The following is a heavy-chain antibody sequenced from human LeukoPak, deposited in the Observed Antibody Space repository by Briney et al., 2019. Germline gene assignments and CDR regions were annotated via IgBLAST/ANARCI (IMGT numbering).Heavy chain of an antibody. CDR3: ARAGYSSGWSTTYYYYYMDV. D-gene: IGHD6-19*01. J-gene: IGHJ6*03. CDR2: IYTSGST. V-gene: IGHV4-4*07. CDR1: GGSISSYY. Sequence: PSETLSLTCTVSGGSISSYYWSWLRQPAGQGLEWIGRIYTSGSTNYNPSLKSRVTMSVDTSKNQFSLKLSSVTAADTAVYYCARAGYSSGWSTTYYYYYMDVWGKGTTVTVSS.